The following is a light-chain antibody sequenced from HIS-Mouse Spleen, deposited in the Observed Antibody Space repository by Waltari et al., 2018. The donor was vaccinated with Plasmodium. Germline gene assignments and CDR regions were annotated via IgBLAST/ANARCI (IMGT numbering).Light chain of an antibody. J-gene: IGLJ3*02. V-gene: IGLV2-14*03. CDR2: DVS. Sequence: QSALTQPASVSGSPGQSIIISCTGTSSAVGGYKFVSWYQQHPGKAPKLMIYDVSNRPSGVSNRFSGSKSGNTASLTISGLQAEDEADYYCSSYTSSSTWVFGGGTKLTVL. CDR1: SSAVGGYKF. CDR3: SSYTSSSTWV.